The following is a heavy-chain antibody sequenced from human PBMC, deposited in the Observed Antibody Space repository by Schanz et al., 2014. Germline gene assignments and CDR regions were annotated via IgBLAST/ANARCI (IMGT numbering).Heavy chain of an antibody. D-gene: IGHD2-8*02. Sequence: EVHLLDSGGGLVQPGGSLRLSCAASGFTFSSYAMSWVRQAPGKGLEWVSAISGSGGSTYYADSVKGRFTISRDNSKGALYLQMSRLRAEDTAVYYCAKSLESCPGGRCSRGYFDYWGQGTLVTVSS. CDR3: AKSLESCPGGRCSRGYFDY. V-gene: IGHV3-23*01. CDR2: ISGSGGST. J-gene: IGHJ4*02. CDR1: GFTFSSYA.